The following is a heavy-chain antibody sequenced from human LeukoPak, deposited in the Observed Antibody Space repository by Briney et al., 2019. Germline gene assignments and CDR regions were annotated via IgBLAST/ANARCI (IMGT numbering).Heavy chain of an antibody. Sequence: EASVKVSCKASGGTFSSYAISWVRQAPGQGLEWMGGIIPIFGTANYAQKFQGRVTITADESTSTAYMELSSLRSEDTAVYYCAREPTGSGGSCYSCYFDYWGQGTLVTVSS. CDR3: AREPTGSGGSCYSCYFDY. CDR1: GGTFSSYA. V-gene: IGHV1-69*01. J-gene: IGHJ4*02. CDR2: IIPIFGTA. D-gene: IGHD2-15*01.